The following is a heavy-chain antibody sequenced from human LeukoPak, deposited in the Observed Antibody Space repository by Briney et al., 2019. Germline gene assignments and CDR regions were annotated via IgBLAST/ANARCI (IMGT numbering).Heavy chain of an antibody. CDR1: GYTFTGYY. D-gene: IGHD2-15*01. J-gene: IGHJ5*02. CDR3: ARDMVVAAPKGWFDP. Sequence: GASVKVSCKASGYTFTGYYMHWVRQAPGQGLEWMGWINPNSGGTNYAQKFQGRVTMTRDTSISTAYMELSRLRSDDTAVYYCARDMVVAAPKGWFDPWGQGTLVTVSS. CDR2: INPNSGGT. V-gene: IGHV1-2*02.